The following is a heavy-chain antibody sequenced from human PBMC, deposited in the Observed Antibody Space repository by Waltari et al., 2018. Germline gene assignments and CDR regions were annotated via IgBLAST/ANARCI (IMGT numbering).Heavy chain of an antibody. CDR1: GGSISSYY. CDR3: ARGNPVTTWYYYYYYMDV. CDR2: IYYSGGT. Sequence: QVQLQESGPGLVKPSETLSLTCTVSGGSISSYYWSWIRQPPGKGLEWIGYIYYSGGTNYNPSLKSRFTISVDTSKNQFSLKLSSVTAADTAVYYCARGNPVTTWYYYYYYMDVWGKGTTVTVSS. D-gene: IGHD4-17*01. J-gene: IGHJ6*03. V-gene: IGHV4-59*01.